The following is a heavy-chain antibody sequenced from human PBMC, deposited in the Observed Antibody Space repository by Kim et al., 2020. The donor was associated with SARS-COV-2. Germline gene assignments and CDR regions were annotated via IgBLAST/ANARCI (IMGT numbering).Heavy chain of an antibody. V-gene: IGHV3-23*01. D-gene: IGHD4-17*01. CDR1: GFTFSSYA. Sequence: GGSLRLSCAASGFTFSSYAMSWVRQAPGKGLEWVSAISGSGGSTYYADSVKGRFTISRDNSKNTLYLQMNSLRAEDTAVYYCAKDLLSLMTTDFPYGMDVGVQGTTVTVSS. CDR3: AKDLLSLMTTDFPYGMDV. J-gene: IGHJ6*02. CDR2: ISGSGGST.